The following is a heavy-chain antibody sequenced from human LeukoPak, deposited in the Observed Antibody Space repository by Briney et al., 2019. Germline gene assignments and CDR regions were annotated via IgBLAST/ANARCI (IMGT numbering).Heavy chain of an antibody. Sequence: GGSLRLSCAASGFTFSSYSMNWVRQAPGKGLEWVSSISSSSSYIYYADSVKGRLTISRDNAKNSLYLQMNSLRAEDTAVYYCARLSYDSSGCFDYWGQGTLVTVSS. D-gene: IGHD3-22*01. J-gene: IGHJ4*02. CDR2: ISSSSSYI. CDR3: ARLSYDSSGCFDY. CDR1: GFTFSSYS. V-gene: IGHV3-21*01.